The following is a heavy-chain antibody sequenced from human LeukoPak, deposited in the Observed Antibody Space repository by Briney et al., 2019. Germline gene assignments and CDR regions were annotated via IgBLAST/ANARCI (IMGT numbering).Heavy chain of an antibody. Sequence: SVKVSCKAPGYTFTGYYMHWVRQAPGQGLEWMGGIIPIFGTANYAQKFQGRVTITADESTSTAYMELSSLRSEDTDVYYCARIRGDGYNYGMVYFDYWGQGTLVTVSS. J-gene: IGHJ4*02. D-gene: IGHD5-24*01. CDR2: IIPIFGTA. CDR3: ARIRGDGYNYGMVYFDY. CDR1: GYTFTGYY. V-gene: IGHV1-69*13.